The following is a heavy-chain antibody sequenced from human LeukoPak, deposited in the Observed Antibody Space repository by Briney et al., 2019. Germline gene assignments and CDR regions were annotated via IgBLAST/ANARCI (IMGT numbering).Heavy chain of an antibody. V-gene: IGHV4-31*03. CDR1: GDSISSGGYY. J-gene: IGHJ5*02. CDR2: ISYSGSN. Sequence: SQTLSLTCTVSGDSISSGGYYWSWIRQHPGKGLEWIGYISYSGSNNYNPALKSRVIISVDTSKNQFSLKLSSVTAADTAVYYCARDTDRDGKFDPWGQGTLASASS. D-gene: IGHD2-21*02. CDR3: ARDTDRDGKFDP.